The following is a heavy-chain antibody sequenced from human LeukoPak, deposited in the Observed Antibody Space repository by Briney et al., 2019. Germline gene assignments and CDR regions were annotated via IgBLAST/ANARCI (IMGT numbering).Heavy chain of an antibody. CDR1: GFTFSSYG. CDR2: IWYDGGNK. D-gene: IGHD3-3*01. CDR3: ARASITIFGVVIIGEVDY. J-gene: IGHJ4*02. V-gene: IGHV3-33*01. Sequence: PGRSLRLSCAASGFTFSSYGMHWVRQAPGKGLECVAVIWYDGGNKYYADSVKGRFTISRDNSKNTLYLQMNSLRAEDTAVYYCARASITIFGVVIIGEVDYWGQGTLVTVSS.